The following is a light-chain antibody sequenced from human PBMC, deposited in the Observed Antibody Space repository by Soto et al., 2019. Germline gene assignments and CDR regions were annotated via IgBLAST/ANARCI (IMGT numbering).Light chain of an antibody. CDR1: TGAVTSNHH. CDR3: LLSYNAARV. Sequence: QAVVTHEPSLTLSPGGTVTLTCGSSTGAVTSNHHPYWFQQKAGQAPRTLIYDTSNKHSWTPARFSGSLLGDKAALTLSGAQPEDESQYYCLLSYNAARVFGGGTKLTVL. CDR2: DTS. J-gene: IGLJ2*01. V-gene: IGLV7-46*01.